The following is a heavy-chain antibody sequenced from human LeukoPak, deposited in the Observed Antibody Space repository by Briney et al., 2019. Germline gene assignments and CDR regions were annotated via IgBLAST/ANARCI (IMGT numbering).Heavy chain of an antibody. CDR3: ARGETVYGGAIVY. Sequence: SETLSLTCTVSGGSISSSSYYWGWIRQPPGKGLEWIGSIYYSGSTYYNPSLKSRVTISVDTSKNQFSLKLSSVTAADTAVYYCARGETVYGGAIVYWGQGTLVTVSS. CDR2: IYYSGST. V-gene: IGHV4-39*07. CDR1: GGSISSSSYY. D-gene: IGHD3-16*02. J-gene: IGHJ4*02.